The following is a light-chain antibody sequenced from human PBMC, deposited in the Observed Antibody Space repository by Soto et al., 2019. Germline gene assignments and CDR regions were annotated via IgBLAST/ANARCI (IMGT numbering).Light chain of an antibody. Sequence: QSALTQPASVSGSLGQSITISCTGTTRDIAGYNYISWYQQLPGKDPKLMIYQVTIRPSGISNRFSGSKSGNTASLTISGLEAEDEADYYCTSFSSSTSLYVFGTGTKLTVL. CDR2: QVT. J-gene: IGLJ1*01. V-gene: IGLV2-14*01. CDR1: TRDIAGYNY. CDR3: TSFSSSTSLYV.